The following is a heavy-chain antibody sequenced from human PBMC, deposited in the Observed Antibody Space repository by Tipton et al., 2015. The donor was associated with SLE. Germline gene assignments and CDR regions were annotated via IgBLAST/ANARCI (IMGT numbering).Heavy chain of an antibody. CDR3: AAGLLWFGECYY. CDR2: ISYDGSNK. Sequence: SLRLSCAASGFTFSNYAMHWVRQAPGKGLEWVAVISYDGSNKYYADSVKGRFTISRDNSKNTLYLQMNSLRPEDTAVYYCAAGLLWFGECYYWGQGALATVSS. V-gene: IGHV3-30*04. CDR1: GFTFSNYA. J-gene: IGHJ4*02. D-gene: IGHD3-10*01.